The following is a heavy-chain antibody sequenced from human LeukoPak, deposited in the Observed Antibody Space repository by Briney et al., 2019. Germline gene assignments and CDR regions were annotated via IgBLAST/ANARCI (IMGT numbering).Heavy chain of an antibody. CDR2: INGNDGST. Sequence: ASVKVSCKASGYTFDNFYIHWVRQAPGQGPEWMGWINGNDGSTKYAQRFQGRVIMTRVTAISTVYMDLSGLRPDDTAIYYCAGDEGSTYNQLDYWGQGTLVTVSS. D-gene: IGHD1-14*01. V-gene: IGHV1-2*02. CDR3: AGDEGSTYNQLDY. CDR1: GYTFDNFY. J-gene: IGHJ4*02.